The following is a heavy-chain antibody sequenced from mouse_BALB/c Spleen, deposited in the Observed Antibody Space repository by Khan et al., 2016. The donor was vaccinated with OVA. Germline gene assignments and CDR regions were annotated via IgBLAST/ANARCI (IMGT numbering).Heavy chain of an antibody. CDR3: ASSPYYYGSSYDYFDY. CDR2: ISYSGST. CDR1: GDSITSGY. Sequence: VQLKESGPSLVKPSQTLSLTCSVTGDSITSGYWNWIRKFPGNKLEYMGYISYSGSTYYNPSLKSRISITRDTSKNQSYLQLNSVTTEDTATYXCASSPYYYGSSYDYFDYWGQGTTLTVSS. D-gene: IGHD1-1*01. J-gene: IGHJ2*01. V-gene: IGHV3-8*02.